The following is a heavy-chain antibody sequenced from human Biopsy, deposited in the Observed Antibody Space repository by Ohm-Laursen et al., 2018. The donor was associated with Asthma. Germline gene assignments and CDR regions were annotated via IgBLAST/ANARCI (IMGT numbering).Heavy chain of an antibody. CDR3: ARKAGSCISRTCYSLDF. CDR1: GGTFNTYV. CDR2: IHSVFGTT. V-gene: IGHV1-69*01. J-gene: IGHJ4*02. D-gene: IGHD2-2*01. Sequence: GSSVKVSCKSLGGTFNTYVIGWARQAPGQGLEWMGGIHSVFGTTTYPQKFQDRVTITADDSTSTVYMELSSLRSEDTAVYYCARKAGSCISRTCYSLDFWGQGTLVTVSS.